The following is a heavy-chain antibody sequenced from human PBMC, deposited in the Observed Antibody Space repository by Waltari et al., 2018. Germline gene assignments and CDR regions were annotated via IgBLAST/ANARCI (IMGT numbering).Heavy chain of an antibody. J-gene: IGHJ6*02. CDR2: IISSVSTQ. V-gene: IGHV3-48*01. Sequence: EVQLVESGGGLVQPGGSLRLSCAASGFTFSSYSMNWVRQAPGEGGGGFSYIISSVSTQYYAAAWKGRFTISRDNAKNSLYLQMNSLRAEDTAVYYCARRHNYYYGMDVWGQGTTVTVSS. CDR1: GFTFSSYS. CDR3: ARRHNYYYGMDV.